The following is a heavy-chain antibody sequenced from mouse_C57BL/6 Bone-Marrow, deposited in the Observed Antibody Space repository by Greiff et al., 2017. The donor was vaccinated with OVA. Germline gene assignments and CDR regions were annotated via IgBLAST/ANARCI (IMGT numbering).Heavy chain of an antibody. J-gene: IGHJ2*01. CDR1: GYTFTSYT. D-gene: IGHD1-1*01. CDR2: INPSSGYT. Sequence: QVQLQQSGAELARPGASVKMSCKASGYTFTSYTMHWVKQRPGQGLEWIGYINPSSGYTKYNQKFKDKATLTADKSSSTAYMQLSSLTSEDSAVYYCGITTVVGGGYYFDYWGQGTTLTVSS. V-gene: IGHV1-4*01. CDR3: GITTVVGGGYYFDY.